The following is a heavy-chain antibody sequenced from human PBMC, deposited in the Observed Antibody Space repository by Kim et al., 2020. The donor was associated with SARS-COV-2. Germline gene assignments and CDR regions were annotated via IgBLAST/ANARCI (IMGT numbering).Heavy chain of an antibody. CDR3: ARVLISSGWNDAFDI. J-gene: IGHJ3*02. V-gene: IGHV4-34*01. D-gene: IGHD6-19*01. Sequence: PSLESRVTISVDTSKNQFSLKLSSVTAADTAVYYCARVLISSGWNDAFDIWGQGTMVTVSS.